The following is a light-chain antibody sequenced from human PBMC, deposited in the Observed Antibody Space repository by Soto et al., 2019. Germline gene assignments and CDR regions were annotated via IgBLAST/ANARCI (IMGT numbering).Light chain of an antibody. CDR2: DAS. V-gene: IGKV3-11*01. Sequence: EIVLTQSPATLSLSPGERATLSCRASQSVSSYLAWYQQKTGQAPRLLIYDASNRATGIPVRFSVSGSGTDFTLTISSLEPEDFAVYYCQQRDFGQGKRLEIK. CDR1: QSVSSY. J-gene: IGKJ5*01. CDR3: QQRD.